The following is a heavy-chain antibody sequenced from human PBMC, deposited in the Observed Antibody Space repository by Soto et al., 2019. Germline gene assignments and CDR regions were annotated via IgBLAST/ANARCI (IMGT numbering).Heavy chain of an antibody. CDR3: ARGEYSNYGIFDP. Sequence: GGSLRLSCAASGFTFTSNAMSWVRQAPGKGLEWVSSISSSTFNLYYTDSVKGRFTISRDNAKSSLYLQMNSLRAEDTAVYYCARGEYSNYGIFDPWGQGTLGTVSS. J-gene: IGHJ5*02. V-gene: IGHV3-21*01. CDR2: ISSSTFNL. CDR1: GFTFTSNA. D-gene: IGHD4-4*01.